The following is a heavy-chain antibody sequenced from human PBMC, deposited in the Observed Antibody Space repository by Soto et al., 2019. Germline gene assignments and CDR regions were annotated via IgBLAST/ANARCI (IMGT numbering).Heavy chain of an antibody. Sequence: QVQLQESGPGLVKPSQTLSLTCTVSGGSISSGGYYWSWIRQHPGKGLEWIGYIYYSGSTYYNPALKSRVTLSVDTSKNQFSLKLSSVTAADTAVYYCARSFAAPDYGDYLNWFDPWGQGTLVTVSS. J-gene: IGHJ5*02. V-gene: IGHV4-31*03. CDR2: IYYSGST. D-gene: IGHD4-17*01. CDR3: ARSFAAPDYGDYLNWFDP. CDR1: GGSISSGGYY.